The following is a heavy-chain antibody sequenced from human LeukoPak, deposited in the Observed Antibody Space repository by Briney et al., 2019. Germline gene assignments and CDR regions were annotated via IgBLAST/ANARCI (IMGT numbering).Heavy chain of an antibody. CDR2: IIPIFGTA. Sequence: SVKVSCKASGYTFTSYYMHWVRQAPGQGLEWMGGIIPIFGTANYAQKFQGRVTITADESTSTAYMELSSLRSEDTAVYYCARDVAARPLFDYYYYGMDVWGQGTTVTVSS. V-gene: IGHV1-69*13. CDR3: ARDVAARPLFDYYYYGMDV. J-gene: IGHJ6*02. CDR1: GYTFTSYY. D-gene: IGHD6-6*01.